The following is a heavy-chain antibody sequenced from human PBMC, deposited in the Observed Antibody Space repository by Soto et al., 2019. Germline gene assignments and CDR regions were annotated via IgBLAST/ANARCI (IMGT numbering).Heavy chain of an antibody. J-gene: IGHJ6*03. Sequence: GGSLRLSCAASGFTVSSNYMSWVRQAPGKGLEWVSVIYSGGSTYYADSVKGRFTISRDNSKNTLYLQMNSLRAEDTAVYYCARSRRDYYGSGSYYCYYYMDVWGKGTTVTVSS. CDR1: GFTVSSNY. D-gene: IGHD3-10*01. CDR3: ARSRRDYYGSGSYYCYYYMDV. V-gene: IGHV3-66*01. CDR2: IYSGGST.